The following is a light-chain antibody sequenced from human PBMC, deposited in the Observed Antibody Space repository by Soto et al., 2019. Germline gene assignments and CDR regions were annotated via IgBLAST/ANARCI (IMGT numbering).Light chain of an antibody. V-gene: IGKV3-15*01. CDR2: GAS. Sequence: EMLMTQSPATLSVSPGERATLSCRASQSVNNNLAWYQQKPGQAPRLLIYGASTRAAGIPARFSGSGSGTEFTLTISSLKSEDFAVYYCQQYDKWPLSFGPGTNVDNK. CDR3: QQYDKWPLS. CDR1: QSVNNN. J-gene: IGKJ3*01.